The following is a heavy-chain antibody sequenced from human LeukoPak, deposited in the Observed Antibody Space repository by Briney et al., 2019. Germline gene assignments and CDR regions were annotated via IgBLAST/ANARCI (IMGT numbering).Heavy chain of an antibody. CDR1: VESFSDHY. D-gene: IGHD2-2*01. CDR3: ARSPATSWSNFDY. CDR2: IHHSGST. V-gene: IGHV4-34*01. J-gene: IGHJ4*02. Sequence: SETLSLTCAVYVESFSDHYWTWIRQPPGKGLEWIGEIHHSGSTNYRLSLKSRVTISVDRSKNQFSLKLASVTAADTAVYYCARSPATSWSNFDYWGQGTLVTVSS.